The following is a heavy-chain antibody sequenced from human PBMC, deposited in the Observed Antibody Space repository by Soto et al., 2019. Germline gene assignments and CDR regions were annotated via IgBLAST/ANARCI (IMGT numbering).Heavy chain of an antibody. J-gene: IGHJ4*02. CDR1: GYSFTSHY. V-gene: IGHV1-46*03. Sequence: ASVKVSCKASGYSFTSHYMHWVRQAPGEGLEWMGTIHPEGVNRAYAQKFQGRITMTTDTSTSTVYMELTSLTSEDTAVYYCARESSISPHVFFDYWAQGTLVTVSS. CDR2: IHPEGVNR. D-gene: IGHD6-6*01. CDR3: ARESSISPHVFFDY.